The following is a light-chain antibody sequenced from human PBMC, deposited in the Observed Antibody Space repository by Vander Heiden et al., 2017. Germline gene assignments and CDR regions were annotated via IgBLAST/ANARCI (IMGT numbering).Light chain of an antibody. CDR3: CSYAGDFSMI. J-gene: IGLJ2*01. V-gene: IGLV2-11*01. CDR2: YVS. CDR1: RSDVGGYNY. Sequence: QSDLTQPRSVSGSPGQSVTISCTGTRSDVGGYNYVSWYQQPPGKAPKLIIYYVSKRPSGVPDRFSGSKSGNTASLTISGLQAEDEAEYYCCSYAGDFSMIFGGGTKLTVL.